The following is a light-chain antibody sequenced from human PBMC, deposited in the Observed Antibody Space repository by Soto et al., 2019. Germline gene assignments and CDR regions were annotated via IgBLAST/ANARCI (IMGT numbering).Light chain of an antibody. V-gene: IGKV3-15*01. CDR3: QQYNNWPLT. CDR2: RAF. J-gene: IGKJ4*01. Sequence: IMMAQSPSTLSVSPGERASLSCRASQSVTTNLAWYQQKPGQAPRLLIYRAFTRATGIPARFSGSGFGTDFTLTISSLQSEDFAVYYCQQYNNWPLTFGGGTKVDIK. CDR1: QSVTTN.